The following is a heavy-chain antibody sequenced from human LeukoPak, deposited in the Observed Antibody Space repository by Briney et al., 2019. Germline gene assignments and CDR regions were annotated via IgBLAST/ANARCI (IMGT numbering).Heavy chain of an antibody. CDR1: GFTLRTYA. Sequence: PGTSLRLSCAASGFTLRTYAMHWVRQAPGKGLEWVGISSSVGSETSYADSVKGRFTISRDNAKNSLYLQMNSLRAEDTALYYCAKDMRHASRSRIAVAGFDYWGQGTLVTVSS. CDR3: AKDMRHASRSRIAVAGFDY. CDR2: SSSVGSET. D-gene: IGHD6-19*01. V-gene: IGHV3-30*18. J-gene: IGHJ4*02.